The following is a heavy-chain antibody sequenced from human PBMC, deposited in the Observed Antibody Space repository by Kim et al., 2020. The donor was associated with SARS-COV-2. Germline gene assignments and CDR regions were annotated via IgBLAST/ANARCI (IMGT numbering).Heavy chain of an antibody. D-gene: IGHD3-22*01. J-gene: IGHJ3*02. Sequence: GGSLRLSCAASGFTFSSYGMHWVRQAPGKGLEWVAVIWYDGSNKYYADSVKGRFTISRDNSKNTLYLQMNSLRAEDTAVYYCARALLGWWATGAFDIWGQGTMVTVSS. CDR2: IWYDGSNK. CDR3: ARALLGWWATGAFDI. CDR1: GFTFSSYG. V-gene: IGHV3-33*01.